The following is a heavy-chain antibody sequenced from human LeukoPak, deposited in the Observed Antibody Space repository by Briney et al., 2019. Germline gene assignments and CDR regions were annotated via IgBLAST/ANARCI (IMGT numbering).Heavy chain of an antibody. J-gene: IGHJ5*02. CDR3: AREGCSGGSCYHSWFDP. D-gene: IGHD2-15*01. Sequence: GGSLRLSCAASGFTFSSYWVSWVRQAPGKGLEWVANINQDGSEKYYVDSVKGRFTISRDNAKNSLYLQMNSLRAEDTAVYYCAREGCSGGSCYHSWFDPWGQGTLVTVSS. CDR1: GFTFSSYW. V-gene: IGHV3-7*01. CDR2: INQDGSEK.